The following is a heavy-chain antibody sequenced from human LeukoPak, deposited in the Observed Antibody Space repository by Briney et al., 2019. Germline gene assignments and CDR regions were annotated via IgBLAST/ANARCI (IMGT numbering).Heavy chain of an antibody. V-gene: IGHV3-30*04. CDR1: GFTFSSYA. J-gene: IGHJ6*04. D-gene: IGHD2-15*01. CDR3: ARDALEVVAATRGELLEAEDYYYGMDV. CDR2: ISYDGSKK. Sequence: GGSLRLSCAASGFTFSSYAMHWVRQAPGKGLEWVAVISYDGSKKYYADSVKGRFTISRDNSKNTLYLQMNSLRAEDTAVYYCARDALEVVAATRGELLEAEDYYYGMDVWGKGTTVTVSS.